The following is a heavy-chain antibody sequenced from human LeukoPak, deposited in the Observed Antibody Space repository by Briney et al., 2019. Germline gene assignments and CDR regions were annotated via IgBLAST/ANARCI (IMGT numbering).Heavy chain of an antibody. Sequence: SQTLSLTCAISGDSVSSNSAAWHWIRQSPSRGLEWLGRTYYRSKWYNDYAVSVKSRITINPDTSKNQFSLQLNSVTPEDTAVYYCARDGTYYDFWSGFSWFDPWGQGTLVTVSS. V-gene: IGHV6-1*01. J-gene: IGHJ5*02. D-gene: IGHD3-3*01. CDR3: ARDGTYYDFWSGFSWFDP. CDR1: GDSVSSNSAA. CDR2: TYYRSKWYN.